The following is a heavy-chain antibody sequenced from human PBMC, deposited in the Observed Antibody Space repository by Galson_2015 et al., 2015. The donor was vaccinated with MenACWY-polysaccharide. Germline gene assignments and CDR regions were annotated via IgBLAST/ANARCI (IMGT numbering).Heavy chain of an antibody. V-gene: IGHV3-15*01. J-gene: IGHJ4*02. CDR1: GFYFSGAW. D-gene: IGHD2-8*01. Sequence: SLRVSCATSGFYFSGAWMSWVRQAPGKGLEWVGRVKSKTDGGATDYAAPVKGRFTISRDDSKNTLYVQMNSLKTEDTAVYYCTTVASYNGVCCPDYWGQGTLVTVSA. CDR2: VKSKTDGGAT. CDR3: TTVASYNGVCCPDY.